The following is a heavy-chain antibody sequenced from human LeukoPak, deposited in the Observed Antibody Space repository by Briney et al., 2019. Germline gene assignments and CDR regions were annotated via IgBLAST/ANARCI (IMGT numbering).Heavy chain of an antibody. Sequence: PGGSLKLSCVASGFIFSSYNMNWVRQAPGKGLEWISYISDSSDTIKYADSVKGRFTISRDNAKSSLYLQMSSLRAEDTALYYCARKMTSVTTFDYWGQGTLVTVSS. CDR2: ISDSSDTI. CDR1: GFIFSSYN. CDR3: ARKMTSVTTFDY. J-gene: IGHJ4*02. D-gene: IGHD4-17*01. V-gene: IGHV3-48*04.